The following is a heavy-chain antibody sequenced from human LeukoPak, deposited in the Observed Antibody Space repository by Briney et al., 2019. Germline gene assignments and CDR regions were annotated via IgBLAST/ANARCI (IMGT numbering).Heavy chain of an antibody. V-gene: IGHV5-51*01. CDR2: IYPGVSDT. CDR1: GYSFTAYW. Sequence: GESLKISCKGSGYSFTAYWIGWVRQIPGKGLDWIGIIYPGVSDTRYSPSLQGQVTISADKSISTAYLQWSSLKASDTAMYYCARQAMVRGVMGAFDIWGQGTMVTVSS. CDR3: ARQAMVRGVMGAFDI. D-gene: IGHD3-10*01. J-gene: IGHJ3*02.